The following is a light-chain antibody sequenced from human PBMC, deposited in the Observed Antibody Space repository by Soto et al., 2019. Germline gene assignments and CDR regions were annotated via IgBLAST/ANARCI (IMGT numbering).Light chain of an antibody. V-gene: IGKV3-15*01. CDR2: GTS. CDR3: EQYSHCPT. CDR1: QSVSTN. J-gene: IGKJ1*01. Sequence: EIVMPQSPATLSVPPGEGATLSCRVSQSVSTNLAWYQQTPGQAPRLLIYGTSTRATAFPDRFSGSGSGTESILTISTAQSEDVAVYYCEQYSHCPTFGQGTKVEIK.